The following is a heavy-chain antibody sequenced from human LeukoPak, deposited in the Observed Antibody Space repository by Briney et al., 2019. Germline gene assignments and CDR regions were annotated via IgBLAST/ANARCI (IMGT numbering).Heavy chain of an antibody. Sequence: APVKVSCKVSGYTLTELSMHWVRQAPGKGLEWMGGFDPEDGETIYAQKFQGRVTMTEDTSTDTAYMELSSLRSEDTAVYYCATANALLENPFDYWGQGTLVTVSS. CDR2: FDPEDGET. D-gene: IGHD1-1*01. CDR1: GYTLTELS. V-gene: IGHV1-24*01. CDR3: ATANALLENPFDY. J-gene: IGHJ4*02.